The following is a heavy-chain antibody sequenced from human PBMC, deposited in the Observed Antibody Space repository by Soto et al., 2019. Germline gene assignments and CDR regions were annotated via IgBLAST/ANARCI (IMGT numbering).Heavy chain of an antibody. J-gene: IGHJ4*02. Sequence: TSETLSLTCTVSCGSISSYYWSWIRQPPGKGLEWIGYIYYSGSTNYNPSLKSRVTISVDTSKNQFSLKLSSVTAADTAVYYCARGLRLYYYDSSGYNPFDYWGQGTLVTVSS. V-gene: IGHV4-59*01. CDR3: ARGLRLYYYDSSGYNPFDY. D-gene: IGHD3-22*01. CDR1: CGSISSYY. CDR2: IYYSGST.